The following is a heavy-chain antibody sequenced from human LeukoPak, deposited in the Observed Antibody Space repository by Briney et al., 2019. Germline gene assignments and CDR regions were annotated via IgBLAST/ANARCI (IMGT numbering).Heavy chain of an antibody. CDR3: ARVSSGWNYYFDY. J-gene: IGHJ4*02. V-gene: IGHV1-8*01. CDR1: GYTFTGYD. Sequence: ASVKVSCKASGYTFTGYDINWVRQATGQGLEWMGWMNPNSGNTGYAQKFQGRVTMTRNTSISTAYMGLSSLRSEDTAVYYCARVSSGWNYYFDYWGQGTLVTVSS. D-gene: IGHD6-19*01. CDR2: MNPNSGNT.